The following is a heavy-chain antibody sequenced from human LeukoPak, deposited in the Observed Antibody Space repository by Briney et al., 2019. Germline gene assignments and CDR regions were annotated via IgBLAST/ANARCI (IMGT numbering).Heavy chain of an antibody. V-gene: IGHV3-30*03. D-gene: IGHD6-19*01. Sequence: GGSLSLSCAASGFSFGSYGIHWVRQAPGKGLEWVAVISHEGSQTYYADSVRGRFTISRDNYKNMVYLQMNSLRVEDTAVYYCARTREQWQVLDYWGQGTLVTVSS. CDR2: ISHEGSQT. CDR1: GFSFGSYG. J-gene: IGHJ4*02. CDR3: ARTREQWQVLDY.